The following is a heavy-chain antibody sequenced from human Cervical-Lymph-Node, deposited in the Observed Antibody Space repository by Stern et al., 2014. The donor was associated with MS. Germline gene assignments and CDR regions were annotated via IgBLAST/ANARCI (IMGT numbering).Heavy chain of an antibody. CDR3: ARSSTVTQNAFDI. V-gene: IGHV4-30-2*01. J-gene: IGHJ3*02. Sequence: QLQLQESGSGLVKPSQTLSLTCAVSGGSISSGGYSWSWIRQPPGKGLEWIGYIYHSGSTYYNPSLKSRVTLSVDRSTNQFSLKLSFVTAADTAVYYCARSSTVTQNAFDIWGQGTMVTVSS. CDR1: GGSISSGGYS. D-gene: IGHD4-17*01. CDR2: IYHSGST.